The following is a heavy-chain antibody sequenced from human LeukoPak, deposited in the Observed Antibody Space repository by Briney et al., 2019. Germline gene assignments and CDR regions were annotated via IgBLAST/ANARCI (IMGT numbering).Heavy chain of an antibody. Sequence: ASVKVSCKASGYTFSRYDINWVRQATGQGLEWMGWMNPNSGNTGYAQKLQGRVTMTTDTSTSTAYMELRSLRSDDTAVYYCARGRAGSCSSTSCYMVDFDYWGQGTLVTVSS. D-gene: IGHD2-2*02. CDR1: GYTFSRYD. CDR2: MNPNSGNT. V-gene: IGHV1-8*01. CDR3: ARGRAGSCSSTSCYMVDFDY. J-gene: IGHJ4*02.